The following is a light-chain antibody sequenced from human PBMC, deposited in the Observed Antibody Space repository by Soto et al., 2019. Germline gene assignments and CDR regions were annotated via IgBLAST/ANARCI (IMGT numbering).Light chain of an antibody. J-gene: IGKJ2*01. CDR3: QQYYTTPYA. V-gene: IGKV4-1*01. Sequence: DIVLTQSPDSLAVSLGERATVNCKASQSVFYSSNNKNYLAWYQQKPGQPPKLLIYWASPRASGVPDRFSGSGSGTDVTLASRSLQAEDVAVYYCQQYYTTPYAFGQGTKLEIK. CDR2: WAS. CDR1: QSVFYSSNNKNY.